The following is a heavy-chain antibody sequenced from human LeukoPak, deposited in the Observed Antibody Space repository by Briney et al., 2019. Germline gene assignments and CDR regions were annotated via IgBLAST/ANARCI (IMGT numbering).Heavy chain of an antibody. D-gene: IGHD3-10*01. CDR2: ISAYNGNT. V-gene: IGHV1-18*01. J-gene: IGHJ5*02. Sequence: GASVKVSCKASGYTFTSYGIRWVRQAPGQGLEWMGWISAYNGNTNYAQKLQGRVTMTTDTSTSTAYMELRSLRSDDTAVYYCARVLTMVRGAFNWFDPWGQGTLVTVSS. CDR3: ARVLTMVRGAFNWFDP. CDR1: GYTFTSYG.